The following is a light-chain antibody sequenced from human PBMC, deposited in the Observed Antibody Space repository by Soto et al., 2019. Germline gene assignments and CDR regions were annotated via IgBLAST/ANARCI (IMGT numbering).Light chain of an antibody. Sequence: VVTQSPATLSVFPGETATISCRASQSVSSDLAWYQQRPGQAPRLLIYGASTWATGIPARFSGSGSGTEFSLTISSRRSEDVASYYCQQYKTWHPKWAFGRGTKVEIK. CDR1: QSVSSD. J-gene: IGKJ1*01. CDR3: QQYKTWHPKWA. CDR2: GAS. V-gene: IGKV3-15*01.